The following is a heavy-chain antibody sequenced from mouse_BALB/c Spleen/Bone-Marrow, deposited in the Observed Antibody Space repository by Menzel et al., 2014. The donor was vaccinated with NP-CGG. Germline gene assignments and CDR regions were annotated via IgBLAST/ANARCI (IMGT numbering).Heavy chain of an antibody. CDR3: TRYGNSHYYAMDN. CDR1: GYTFTSYW. CDR2: IYPSDSYT. V-gene: IGHV1-69*02. Sequence: QVHVKQSGAELVRPGASVKLSCRASGYTFTSYWINWVKQRPGQGLEWIGNIYPSDSYTNYNQRFKDKATLTVDKSSSTAYMQLSSPTSEDSAVYYCTRYGNSHYYAMDNWGQRTSVTVSS. J-gene: IGHJ4*01. D-gene: IGHD1-1*01.